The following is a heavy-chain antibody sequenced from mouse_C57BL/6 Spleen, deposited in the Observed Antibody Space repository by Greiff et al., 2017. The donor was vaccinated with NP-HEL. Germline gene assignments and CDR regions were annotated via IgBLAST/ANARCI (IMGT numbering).Heavy chain of an antibody. CDR3: TRDYYGSSLYWYFDV. V-gene: IGHV5-9-1*02. CDR1: GFTFSSYA. D-gene: IGHD1-1*01. CDR2: ISSGGDYI. J-gene: IGHJ1*03. Sequence: EVMLVESGEGLVKPGGSLKLSCAASGFTFSSYAMSWVRQTPEKRLEWVAYISSGGDYIYYADTVKGRFTISRDNARNTLYLQMSSLKSEDTAMYYCTRDYYGSSLYWYFDVWGTGTTVTVSS.